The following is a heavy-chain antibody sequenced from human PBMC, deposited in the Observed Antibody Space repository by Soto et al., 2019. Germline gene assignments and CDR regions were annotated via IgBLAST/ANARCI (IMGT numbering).Heavy chain of an antibody. D-gene: IGHD3-10*01. Sequence: GSLRLSCAASGFTFSSYGMHWVRQAPGKGLEWVAVIWYDGSNKYYADSVKGRFTISRDNSKNTLYLQMNSLRAEDTAVYYCARDGGPYASGSDLGYWGQGTLVTGSS. CDR1: GFTFSSYG. CDR2: IWYDGSNK. J-gene: IGHJ4*02. CDR3: ARDGGPYASGSDLGY. V-gene: IGHV3-33*01.